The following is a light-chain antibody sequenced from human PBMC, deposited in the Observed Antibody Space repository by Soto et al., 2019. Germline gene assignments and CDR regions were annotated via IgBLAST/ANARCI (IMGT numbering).Light chain of an antibody. CDR2: DVS. CDR3: STYTSSSTPHYV. CDR1: SSDFGGYNY. Sequence: QSALTQPASVSESPGQSITISCTGTSSDFGGYNYVSWYQQHPGKAPKLMIYDVSNRPSGVSNRFSGSKSGNTASLTISGLQAEDDSSYYCSTYTSSSTPHYVFLTVTKVTVL. V-gene: IGLV2-14*01. J-gene: IGLJ1*01.